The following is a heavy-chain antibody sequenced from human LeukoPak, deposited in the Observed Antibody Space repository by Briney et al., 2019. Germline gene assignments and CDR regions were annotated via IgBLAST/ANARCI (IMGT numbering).Heavy chain of an antibody. CDR3: ARGGYSSSWYHFDY. J-gene: IGHJ4*02. D-gene: IGHD6-13*01. Sequence: QPGGSLRLSCAASGFSFNNYAMVWVRQTPGKGLEWVSVISAGNDIVYADSVKGRFSISRDNSKNTLFLQMNSLRAEDTAVYYCARGGYSSSWYHFDYWGQGTLVTVSS. V-gene: IGHV3-23*01. CDR2: ISAGNDI. CDR1: GFSFNNYA.